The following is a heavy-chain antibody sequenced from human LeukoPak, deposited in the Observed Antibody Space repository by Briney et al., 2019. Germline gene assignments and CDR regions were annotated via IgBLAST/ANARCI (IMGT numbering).Heavy chain of an antibody. D-gene: IGHD3-16*01. CDR3: ARVSGRFGL. CDR2: IYYSGST. J-gene: IGHJ4*02. V-gene: IGHV4-59*01. CDR1: GGSISSYY. Sequence: PSETLSLTCTVSGGSISSYYWSWIQQPPGKGLEWIGYIYYSGSTNYDPSLKSRVTISVDTSKNQFSLKLSSVTAADTAVYYCARVSGRFGLWGQGTLVTVSS.